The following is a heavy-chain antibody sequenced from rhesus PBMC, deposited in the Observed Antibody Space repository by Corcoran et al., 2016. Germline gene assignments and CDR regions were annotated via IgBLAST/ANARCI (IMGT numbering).Heavy chain of an antibody. CDR2: IYGGSGNT. CDR3: ARVGISAGHQGDL. J-gene: IGHJ4*01. D-gene: IGHD6-13*01. Sequence: QVQLQESGPGLVKPSETLSLTCAVSGGSISDNYSWNWIRQPPGKGLEWIGKIYGGSGNTYYNPSLKKRVSIANDTSKNQFSLKVSSVTAADTAVFYCARVGISAGHQGDLWGQGLLVTVSA. CDR1: GGSISDNYS. V-gene: IGHV4S9*01.